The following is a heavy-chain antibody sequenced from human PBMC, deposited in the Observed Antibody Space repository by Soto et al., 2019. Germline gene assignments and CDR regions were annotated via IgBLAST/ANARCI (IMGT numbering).Heavy chain of an antibody. CDR1: GFTFSSYS. D-gene: IGHD6-6*01. CDR3: ARVPHSSSRPPDYFDY. Sequence: GGSLRLSCAASGFTFSSYSMNWVRQAPGKGLEWVSSISSSSSYIYYADSVKGRFTISRDNAKNSLYLQMNSLRAEDTAVYYCARVPHSSSRPPDYFDYWGQGTLVTVSS. CDR2: ISSSSSYI. J-gene: IGHJ4*02. V-gene: IGHV3-21*01.